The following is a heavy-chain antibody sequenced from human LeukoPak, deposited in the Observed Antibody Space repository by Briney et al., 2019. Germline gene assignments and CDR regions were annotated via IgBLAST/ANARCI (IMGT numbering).Heavy chain of an antibody. CDR2: IRSKADDFAT. CDR1: GFTVSSNY. CDR3: TKFYYDVLTGYRGMDV. V-gene: IGHV3-73*01. Sequence: GGSLRLSCAASGFTVSSNYMSWVRQASGKGLEWVGRIRSKADDFATAYAASVKGRFLISRDDSKNTAYLQMNSLKTDDTAVYYCTKFYYDVLTGYRGMDVWGQGTTVTVSS. D-gene: IGHD3-9*01. J-gene: IGHJ6*02.